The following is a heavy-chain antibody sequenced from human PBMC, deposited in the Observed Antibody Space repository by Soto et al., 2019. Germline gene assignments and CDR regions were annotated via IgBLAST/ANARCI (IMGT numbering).Heavy chain of an antibody. CDR1: RFSFNTFA. CDR2: INAGGGNT. Sequence: PGGSLRLSCVASRFSFNTFAMSWVRQAPGKGLEWVSSINAGGGNTYYADSVKGRFTVSRDNSKNTLHLQMDTLGSEDTVIYYCAKDSYNYFWPGHYYNLDYWRQGTQVTVST. CDR3: AKDSYNYFWPGHYYNLDY. J-gene: IGHJ4*02. V-gene: IGHV3-23*01. D-gene: IGHD3-3*01.